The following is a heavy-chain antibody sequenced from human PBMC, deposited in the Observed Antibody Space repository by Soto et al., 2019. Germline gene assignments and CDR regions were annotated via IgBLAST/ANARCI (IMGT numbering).Heavy chain of an antibody. CDR2: IKQDGSEK. CDR1: GFNFSSYW. Sequence: GGSLRLSCAASGFNFSSYWMSWVRQAPGKGLEWVANIKQDGSEKYYVDSVKGRFTISRDNAKNSLYLQMNSLRAEDTAVYYCARDDPPSYYYDSSGYLSAFDIWGQGTMVTVSS. J-gene: IGHJ3*02. D-gene: IGHD3-22*01. V-gene: IGHV3-7*03. CDR3: ARDDPPSYYYDSSGYLSAFDI.